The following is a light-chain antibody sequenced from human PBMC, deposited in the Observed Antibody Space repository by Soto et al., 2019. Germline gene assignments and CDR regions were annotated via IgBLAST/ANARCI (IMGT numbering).Light chain of an antibody. CDR1: QSISSY. J-gene: IGKJ1*01. Sequence: DIQMTQSPSSLSASVGDRVTITCRASQSISSYLIWYQQKPGKAPKLLIYAASSLQSGVPSRFSVSGSQTDFLGTMKTPHPEHFSTYYLQHNYSTAQTFIQATHVDFK. CDR2: AAS. V-gene: IGKV1-39*01. CDR3: QHNYSTAQT.